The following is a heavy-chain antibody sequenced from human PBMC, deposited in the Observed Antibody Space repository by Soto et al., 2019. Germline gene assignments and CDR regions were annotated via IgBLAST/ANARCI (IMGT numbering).Heavy chain of an antibody. CDR2: IYYSGST. D-gene: IGHD5-12*01. J-gene: IGHJ4*02. CDR3: AVLLRDDGVATIIGY. V-gene: IGHV4-31*03. Sequence: QVQLQESGPGLVKPSQTLSLTCTVSGGSISSGGYYWSWIRQHPGKGLEWIGYIYYSGSTYYNPSLKSRVTISVDTSKNQFSLKLSSLTAADTAVYYCAVLLRDDGVATIIGYWGQGTLVTVSS. CDR1: GGSISSGGYY.